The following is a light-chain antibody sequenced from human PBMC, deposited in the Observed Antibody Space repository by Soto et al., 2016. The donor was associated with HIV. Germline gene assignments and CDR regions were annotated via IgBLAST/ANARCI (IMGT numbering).Light chain of an antibody. V-gene: IGKV1-27*01. CDR1: QGISNY. CDR3: LQHNTYPVT. Sequence: DIQMTQSPSSVSASVGDRVTITCRASQGISNYLAWYQQKAGKSPKLLISAASTLESGVPSRFRGSGSGTDFTLTITSLQPEDVATYYCLQHNTYPVTFGQGTKLEIK. CDR2: AAS. J-gene: IGKJ2*01.